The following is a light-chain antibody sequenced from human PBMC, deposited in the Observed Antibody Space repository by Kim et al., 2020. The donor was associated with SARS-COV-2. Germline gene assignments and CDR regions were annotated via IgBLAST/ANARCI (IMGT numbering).Light chain of an antibody. CDR3: TAWDSSLSAQV. Sequence: QTGTPTCTGRGNDVGDQGAAWLQQHQGHPTKPLFYRNNNRTSGMSDRLSASRSGNTTSLTIIGLQPEDETDYYCTAWDSSLSAQVFGGGTQLTV. CDR2: RNN. V-gene: IGLV10-54*01. CDR1: GNDVGDQG. J-gene: IGLJ3*02.